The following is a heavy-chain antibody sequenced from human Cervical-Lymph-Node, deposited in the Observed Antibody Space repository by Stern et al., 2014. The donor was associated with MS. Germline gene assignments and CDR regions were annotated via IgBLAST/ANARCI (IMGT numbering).Heavy chain of an antibody. CDR3: ARDRGVTSYYYYGLDV. CDR2: INPSGGRP. V-gene: IGHV1-46*01. Sequence: VQLVESGADVKKPGASMKVSCKASGDTFTTYYLHWVRQAPGQGLEWLGVINPSGGRPTYAQKFQGRVTMTRDTSTSTVYMELSGLRSEDTAVYYCARDRGVTSYYYYGLDVWGQGTTVIVSS. CDR1: GDTFTTYY. J-gene: IGHJ6*02. D-gene: IGHD4-17*01.